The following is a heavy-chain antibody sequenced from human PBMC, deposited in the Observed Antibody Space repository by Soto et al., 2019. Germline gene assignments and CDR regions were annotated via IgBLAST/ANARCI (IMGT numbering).Heavy chain of an antibody. Sequence: SGGSLRLSCEASGFTFSSYWVNWVRQAPGKGLEWVAIIKKDGSEKYYVDSVKGRFTISRDNAKNSLYLQMNDLRAEDTAVYYCAGGSGWLIDYWGRGTLVTVSS. J-gene: IGHJ4*02. D-gene: IGHD6-19*01. CDR2: IKKDGSEK. CDR3: AGGSGWLIDY. CDR1: GFTFSSYW. V-gene: IGHV3-7*03.